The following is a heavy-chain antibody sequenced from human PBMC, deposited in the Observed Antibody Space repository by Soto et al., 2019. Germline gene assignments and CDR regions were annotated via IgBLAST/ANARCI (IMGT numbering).Heavy chain of an antibody. V-gene: IGHV4-59*04. CDR1: DGTISSWY. Sequence: TLSLTCTVSDGTISSWYWSWIRQPPGKGLEWIGYIYYSGSTYYNPSLKGRVTISVDTSKNQFSLKLSSVTAADTAVYYCARRGWPYYYDSSGYRLWGQGTLVTVSS. D-gene: IGHD3-22*01. J-gene: IGHJ4*02. CDR2: IYYSGST. CDR3: ARRGWPYYYDSSGYRL.